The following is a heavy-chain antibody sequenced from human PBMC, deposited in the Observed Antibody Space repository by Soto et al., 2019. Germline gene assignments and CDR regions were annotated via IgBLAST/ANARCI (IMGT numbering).Heavy chain of an antibody. J-gene: IGHJ4*02. CDR1: GYTFTSYW. Sequence: PGESLKISCKASGYTFTSYWITWVRQMPGRGLEWMGRIDPSDSSTNYSPSFQGHVTISTDKSITTAHLQWRSLKVSDTAMYYCAATGYTYGYHFDHWGQGTQVTVSS. CDR2: IDPSDSST. V-gene: IGHV5-10-1*01. CDR3: AATGYTYGYHFDH. D-gene: IGHD5-18*01.